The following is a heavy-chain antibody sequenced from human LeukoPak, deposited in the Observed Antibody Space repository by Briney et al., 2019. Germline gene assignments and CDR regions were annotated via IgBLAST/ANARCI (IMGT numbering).Heavy chain of an antibody. Sequence: SETLSLACTVSGGSLSSYYWSWIRQPPGEGLEWIGYIYYSGSTNYNPSLKSRVTISVDTSKNQFSLKLSSVTAADTAVYYCARVEWFGELSPFDIWGQGTMVTVSS. J-gene: IGHJ3*02. CDR3: ARVEWFGELSPFDI. D-gene: IGHD3-10*01. CDR1: GGSLSSYY. V-gene: IGHV4-59*01. CDR2: IYYSGST.